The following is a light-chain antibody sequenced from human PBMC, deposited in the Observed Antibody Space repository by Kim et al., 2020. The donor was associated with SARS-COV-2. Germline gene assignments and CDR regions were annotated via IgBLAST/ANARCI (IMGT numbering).Light chain of an antibody. CDR1: QSISSH. V-gene: IGKV1-39*01. J-gene: IGKJ1*01. CDR2: TAS. CDR3: QQTSSAPRT. Sequence: DIQMTQSPSSLSASVGDRVTISCRTSQSISSHLNWYHQKPGRAPKLLIYTASSLQSGVPSRFTGSGSETDFTLTITSLQPEDFATYYCQQTSSAPRTFGQGTKVDIK.